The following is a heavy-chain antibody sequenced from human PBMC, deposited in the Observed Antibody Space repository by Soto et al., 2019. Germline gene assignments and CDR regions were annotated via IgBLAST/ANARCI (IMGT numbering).Heavy chain of an antibody. D-gene: IGHD3-22*01. CDR3: ARITYYYDSSGYYVGDYFDY. CDR1: GGSISSYY. Sequence: SETLSLTCTVSGGSISSYYWSWIRQPAGKGLEWIGRIYTSGSTNYNPSLKSRVTMSVDTSKNQFSLKLSSVTAADTAVYYCARITYYYDSSGYYVGDYFDYWGQGTLVTVSS. J-gene: IGHJ4*02. V-gene: IGHV4-4*07. CDR2: IYTSGST.